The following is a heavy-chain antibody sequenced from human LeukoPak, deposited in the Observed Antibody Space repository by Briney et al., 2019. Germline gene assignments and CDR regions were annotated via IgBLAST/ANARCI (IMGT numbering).Heavy chain of an antibody. Sequence: PGGSLRLSCAASGFTFSSYSMNWVRQAPGKGLEWVSSISSSSSYIYYADSVKGRFTISRDNAKNSLYLQMNSLRAEDTAVYYCAKVYLRAVAFDYWGQGTLVTVSS. J-gene: IGHJ4*02. CDR3: AKVYLRAVAFDY. CDR2: ISSSSSYI. CDR1: GFTFSSYS. V-gene: IGHV3-21*04. D-gene: IGHD6-19*01.